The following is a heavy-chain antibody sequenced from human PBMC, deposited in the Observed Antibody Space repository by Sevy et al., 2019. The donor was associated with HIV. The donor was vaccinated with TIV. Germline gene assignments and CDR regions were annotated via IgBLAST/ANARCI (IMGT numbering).Heavy chain of an antibody. Sequence: ASVKVSCQASGYTFSNYGVTWVRQAPGQGLEWMGWISGYNGNTKYAQKFQDRVIMTTDTATGTAYMKLRSLRSDDTAVYYCVRDESFSLIVVDPDYWGQGTLVTVSS. V-gene: IGHV1-18*01. CDR2: ISGYNGNT. CDR1: GYTFSNYG. CDR3: VRDESFSLIVVDPDY. J-gene: IGHJ4*02. D-gene: IGHD3-22*01.